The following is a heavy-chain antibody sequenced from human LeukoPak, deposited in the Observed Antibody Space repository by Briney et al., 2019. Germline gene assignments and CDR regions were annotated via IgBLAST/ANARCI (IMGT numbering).Heavy chain of an antibody. D-gene: IGHD1-26*01. CDR1: GYTFTSYG. V-gene: IGHV1-69*13. Sequence: SVKVSCKASGYTFTSYGISWVRQAPGQGLEWMGGIIPIFGTANYAQKFQGRVTITADESTSTAYMELSSLRSEDTAVYYCARGVGASAFDIWGQGTMVTVSS. J-gene: IGHJ3*02. CDR3: ARGVGASAFDI. CDR2: IIPIFGTA.